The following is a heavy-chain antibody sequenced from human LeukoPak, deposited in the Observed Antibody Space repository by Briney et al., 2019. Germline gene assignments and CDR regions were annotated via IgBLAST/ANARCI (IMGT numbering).Heavy chain of an antibody. Sequence: ASVTVSCKASGYTFTGYYIHWLRQAPGQGLEWMGRINPNSGGTNYAQKFQGRVTMTRDTSISTAYMELSRLKSDDTAVYYCARVGVDLWFDPWGQGTLVTVSS. D-gene: IGHD3/OR15-3a*01. CDR1: GYTFTGYY. V-gene: IGHV1-2*06. CDR2: INPNSGGT. CDR3: ARVGVDLWFDP. J-gene: IGHJ5*02.